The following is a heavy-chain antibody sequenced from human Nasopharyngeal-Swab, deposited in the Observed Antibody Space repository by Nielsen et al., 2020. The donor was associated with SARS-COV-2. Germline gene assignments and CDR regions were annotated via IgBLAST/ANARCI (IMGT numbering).Heavy chain of an antibody. CDR1: GYTFTSYG. CDR3: ARDAQYQLLGESCDY. V-gene: IGHV1-18*01. D-gene: IGHD2-2*01. J-gene: IGHJ4*02. Sequence: ASVKVSCKASGYTFTSYGTSWVRQAPGQGLEWMGWISAYNGNTNYAQKLQGRVTMTTDTSTSTAYMELRSLRSDDTAVYYCARDAQYQLLGESCDYWGQGTLVTVSS. CDR2: ISAYNGNT.